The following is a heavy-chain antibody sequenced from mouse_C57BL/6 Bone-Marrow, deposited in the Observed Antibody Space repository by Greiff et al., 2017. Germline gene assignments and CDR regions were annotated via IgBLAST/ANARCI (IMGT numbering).Heavy chain of an antibody. V-gene: IGHV1-64*01. CDR1: GYTFTSYW. Sequence: QVQLQQPGAELVKPGASVKLSCKASGYTFTSYWMHWVKQRPGQGLEWIGMIHPNSGSTNYNEKFKSKATLTVDKSASTAYMPRSSLTSEDSAVYYCAIGDGGYSDAYWGQGTMVTVSA. D-gene: IGHD2-3*01. CDR3: AIGDGGYSDAY. CDR2: IHPNSGST. J-gene: IGHJ3*01.